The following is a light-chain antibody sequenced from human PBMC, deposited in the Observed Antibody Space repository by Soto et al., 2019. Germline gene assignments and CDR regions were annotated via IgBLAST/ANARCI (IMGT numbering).Light chain of an antibody. Sequence: DIQMSQSPSTFSHFFEAGATFFCRAVQGIVGCLAWYEQKPGKAPKLLIYKASSLESGVPSRFSGSGSGTEFTLTISSLQPDDFATYYCQQYNSYPWTFGQGTKVEIK. CDR2: KAS. CDR1: QGIVGC. V-gene: IGKV1-5*03. J-gene: IGKJ1*01. CDR3: QQYNSYPWT.